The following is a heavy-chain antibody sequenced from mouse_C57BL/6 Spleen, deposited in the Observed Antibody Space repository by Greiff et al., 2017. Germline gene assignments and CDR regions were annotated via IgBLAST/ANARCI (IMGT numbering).Heavy chain of an antibody. CDR1: GFSLTSYG. Sequence: QVQLQQSGPGLVQPSQSLSITCTVSGFSLTSYGVHWVRQSPGKGLEWLGVIWRGGSTDYNAAFMSRLSITKDNSKSQVFFKMNSLQADDTAIYYCATNYYGSSYDRYFDVWGTGTTVTVSS. CDR3: ATNYYGSSYDRYFDV. D-gene: IGHD1-1*01. V-gene: IGHV2-5*01. J-gene: IGHJ1*03. CDR2: IWRGGST.